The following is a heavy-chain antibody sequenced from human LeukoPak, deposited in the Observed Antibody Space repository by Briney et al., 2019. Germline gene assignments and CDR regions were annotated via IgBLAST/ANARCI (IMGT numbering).Heavy chain of an antibody. V-gene: IGHV3-21*01. CDR2: ISSSSSYI. CDR3: ACTDTYYYDSSGSMGPGNFDY. J-gene: IGHJ4*02. D-gene: IGHD3-22*01. Sequence: GGSLRLSCAASGFTFSSYSMNWVRQAPGKGLEWVSSISSSSSYIYYADSVKGRFTISRDNAKNSLYLQMNNLRAEDTAVYYCACTDTYYYDSSGSMGPGNFDYWGQGTLVTVSS. CDR1: GFTFSSYS.